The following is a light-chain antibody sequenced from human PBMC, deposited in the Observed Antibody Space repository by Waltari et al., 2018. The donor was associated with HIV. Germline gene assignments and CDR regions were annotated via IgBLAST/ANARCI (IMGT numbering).Light chain of an antibody. Sequence: QSALTQPASVSGSLGQSITISCTGTSSDVGAYNSVSWYQQRPGQVPKLLIYEVNSRPSVIDNRFSVSKSCNTASLTISGLQVEDEADYYCSSFTGSNTYVFGSGTKVTVL. V-gene: IGLV2-14*01. CDR3: SSFTGSNTYV. CDR1: SSDVGAYNS. CDR2: EVN. J-gene: IGLJ1*01.